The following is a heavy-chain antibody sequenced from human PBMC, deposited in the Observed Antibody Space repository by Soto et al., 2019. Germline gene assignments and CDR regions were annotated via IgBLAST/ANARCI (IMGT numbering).Heavy chain of an antibody. J-gene: IGHJ4*02. CDR1: GYPFTSLD. CDR2: MNPNNGNT. Sequence: QVQLVQSGAEVKNPGAAVKVSCKTSGYPFTSLDVNWVRQASGQGIEWMGWMNPNNGNTGHAQRFEGRVTMTSDTSISTADMELNSLTSEDTAGYYCARGIAAGVDYWGQGTLVTVS. CDR3: ARGIAAGVDY. V-gene: IGHV1-8*01. D-gene: IGHD6-13*01.